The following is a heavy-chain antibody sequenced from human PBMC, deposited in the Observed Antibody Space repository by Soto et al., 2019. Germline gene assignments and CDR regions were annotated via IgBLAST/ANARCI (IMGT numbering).Heavy chain of an antibody. V-gene: IGHV3-30*18. CDR2: ISYDGSNK. D-gene: IGHD2-15*01. J-gene: IGHJ3*02. Sequence: PGGSLRLSCAASGLTFSSYGMRWVRQAPGKGLEWVAVISYDGSNKYYADSVKGRFTISRDNSKNTLYLQMNSLRAEDTAVYYCAKSGGNAYAFDIWGQGTMVTVSS. CDR3: AKSGGNAYAFDI. CDR1: GLTFSSYG.